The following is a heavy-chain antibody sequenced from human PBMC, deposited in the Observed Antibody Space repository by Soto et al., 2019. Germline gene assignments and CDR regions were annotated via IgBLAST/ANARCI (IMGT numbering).Heavy chain of an antibody. CDR1: GYTFTSYG. CDR3: ARDRGYGDYIPAAFDI. CDR2: ISAYNGNT. Sequence: ASVKVSCKASGYTFTSYGISWVRQAPGQGLEWMGWISAYNGNTNYAQKLQGRVTMTTDTSTSTDYMELRSLRSDDTAVYYCARDRGYGDYIPAAFDIWGQGTMVTVSS. V-gene: IGHV1-18*01. J-gene: IGHJ3*02. D-gene: IGHD4-17*01.